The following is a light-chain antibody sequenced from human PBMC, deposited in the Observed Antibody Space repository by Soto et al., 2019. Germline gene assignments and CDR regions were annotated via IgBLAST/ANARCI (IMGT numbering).Light chain of an antibody. V-gene: IGLV2-8*01. Sequence: QSVLTQPASVSGSPGQSITIACIGTSSDVGGYNYVSWYQHHPGKAPKLIIYNVNGRPSGVPRRFSGSKSGNTASLTVSGLQAVDEADYYCSSYSDTNIYVFGTGTKVTVL. CDR2: NVN. CDR1: SSDVGGYNY. CDR3: SSYSDTNIYV. J-gene: IGLJ1*01.